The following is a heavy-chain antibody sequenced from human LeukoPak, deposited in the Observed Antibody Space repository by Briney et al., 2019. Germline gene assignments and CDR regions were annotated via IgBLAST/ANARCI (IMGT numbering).Heavy chain of an antibody. CDR1: GFTFSSYS. CDR3: ARVMWAVTIYYGMDV. D-gene: IGHD4-17*01. J-gene: IGHJ6*02. CDR2: ISYDGSNK. V-gene: IGHV3-30*03. Sequence: PGGSLRLSCAASGFTFSSYSMNWVRQAPGKGLEWVAVISYDGSNKYYADSVKGRFTISRDNSKNTLYLQMNSLRAEDTAVYYCARVMWAVTIYYGMDVWGQGTTVTVSS.